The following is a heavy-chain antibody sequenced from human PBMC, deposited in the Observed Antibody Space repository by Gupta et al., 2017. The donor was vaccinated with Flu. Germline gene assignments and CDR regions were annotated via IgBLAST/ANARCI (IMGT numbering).Heavy chain of an antibody. CDR3: ARGDVQR. Sequence: GFSLSDQYMDWVRQAPGKGLEWVARIRSKSTGYTTAYAASVQGRFTISRDDSRNSLYLQLNSLKTEDTAVYYCARGDVQRWGQGTLVTVSS. CDR2: IRSKSTGYTT. J-gene: IGHJ1*01. CDR1: GFSLSDQY. V-gene: IGHV3-72*01.